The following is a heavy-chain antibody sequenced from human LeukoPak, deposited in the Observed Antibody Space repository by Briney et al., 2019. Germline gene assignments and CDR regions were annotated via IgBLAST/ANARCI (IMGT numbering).Heavy chain of an antibody. D-gene: IGHD2-21*01. CDR3: ARDVEDGLDY. CDR2: INTNTGNP. V-gene: IGHV7-4-1*02. Sequence: ASVKVSCKASGYTFTSYAMNWVRQVPGHGLEWMGWINTNTGNPTYAQDFTGRFVFSLDTSVSTAYLQISSLKAEDTAVYYCARDVEDGLDYWGQGTLVTVSS. CDR1: GYTFTSYA. J-gene: IGHJ4*02.